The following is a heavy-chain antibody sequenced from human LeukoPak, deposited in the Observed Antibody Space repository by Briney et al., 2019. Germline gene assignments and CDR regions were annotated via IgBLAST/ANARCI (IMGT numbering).Heavy chain of an antibody. CDR3: AKGPMDYSNHLFDS. CDR1: GFTFSNHA. J-gene: IGHJ5*01. D-gene: IGHD4-11*01. V-gene: IGHV3-23*01. Sequence: GGSLRLSCAASGFTFSNHAMNWVPQAPGKGLEWFSVLSGCGLSTNYAQPVKGRFIISRDNARDIVYVQIYSLRAHDTAVHYDAKGPMDYSNHLFDSWGQGILVTVSS. CDR2: LSGCGLST.